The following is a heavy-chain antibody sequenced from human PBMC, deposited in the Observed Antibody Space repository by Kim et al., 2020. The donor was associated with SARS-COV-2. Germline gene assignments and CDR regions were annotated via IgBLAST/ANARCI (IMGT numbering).Heavy chain of an antibody. J-gene: IGHJ6*02. D-gene: IGHD5-12*01. CDR1: GFTFSSYG. CDR3: AKSVDIVATGGMDV. V-gene: IGHV3-30*18. Sequence: GGSLRLSCAASGFTFSSYGMHWVRQAPGKGLEWVAVISYDGSNKYYADSVKGRFTISRDNSKNTLYLQMNSLRAEDTAVYYCAKSVDIVATGGMDVWGQGTTVTVSS. CDR2: ISYDGSNK.